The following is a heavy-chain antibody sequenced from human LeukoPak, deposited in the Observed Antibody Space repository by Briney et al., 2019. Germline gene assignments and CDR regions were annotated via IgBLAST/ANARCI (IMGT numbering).Heavy chain of an antibody. J-gene: IGHJ4*02. CDR3: ARFAPTPRAAAGISYFDY. CDR1: GGSISSGGYY. CDR2: IHISGRT. D-gene: IGHD6-13*01. Sequence: SQTLSLTCTVSGGSISSGGYYWNWIRQPPGKGLEWIGYIHISGRTNSNPALKSRVTISVDTSKNQFSLKLSSVTAADTAVYYCARFAPTPRAAAGISYFDYWGQGTLVTVSS. V-gene: IGHV4-61*08.